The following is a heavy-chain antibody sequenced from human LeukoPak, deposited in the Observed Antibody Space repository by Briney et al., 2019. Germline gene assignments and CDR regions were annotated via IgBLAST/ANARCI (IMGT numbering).Heavy chain of an antibody. Sequence: GASVKVSCKASGYTFTSYDINWVRQATGQGLEWMGWMNPNSGNTGYAQKSQGRVTMTRNTSISTAYMELSSLRSEDTAVYYCARRYSSGWYADFAFGIWGQGTMVTVSS. J-gene: IGHJ3*02. D-gene: IGHD6-19*01. V-gene: IGHV1-8*01. CDR3: ARRYSSGWYADFAFGI. CDR1: GYTFTSYD. CDR2: MNPNSGNT.